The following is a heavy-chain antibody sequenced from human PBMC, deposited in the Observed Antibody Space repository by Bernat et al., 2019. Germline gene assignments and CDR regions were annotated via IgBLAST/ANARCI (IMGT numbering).Heavy chain of an antibody. D-gene: IGHD3-22*01. Sequence: EVQLVQSGAEVKKPGESLKISCKGSGYSFTSHWIGWVRQMPGKGLEWMGIIYPDDSDTRYSPSFQGPATISAAKSISTAYLNWSSLKASDTAIYYCARRSHPSRYYDSSGYEDYWGQGTLVTVSS. CDR3: ARRSHPSRYYDSSGYEDY. CDR1: GYSFTSHW. V-gene: IGHV5-51*01. J-gene: IGHJ4*02. CDR2: IYPDDSDT.